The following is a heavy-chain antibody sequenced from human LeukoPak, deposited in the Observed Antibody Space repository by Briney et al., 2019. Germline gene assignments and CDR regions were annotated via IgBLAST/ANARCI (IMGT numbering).Heavy chain of an antibody. V-gene: IGHV1-2*02. J-gene: IGHJ4*02. Sequence: ASVKVSCKASGYTFTGYYMHWVRQAPGQGLEWMGWINPNSGGRNYAQKFQGRVTMTRDTSISTAYMELSRLRSDDTAVYYCARDNKSYGRDYWGQGTLVTVSS. D-gene: IGHD5-18*01. CDR1: GYTFTGYY. CDR2: INPNSGGR. CDR3: ARDNKSYGRDY.